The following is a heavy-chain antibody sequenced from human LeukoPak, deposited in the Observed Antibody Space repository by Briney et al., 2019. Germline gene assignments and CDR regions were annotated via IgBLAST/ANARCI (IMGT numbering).Heavy chain of an antibody. CDR2: ITYTGST. J-gene: IGHJ5*02. V-gene: IGHV4-59*08. Sequence: SETLSLTCTVSGGSIGSYYWYWIRQPPGKGLGWIGYITYTGSTNYNPSLKSRVTISLDTSKHQFSLNLTSVTAADTAMYYCARGGWYTWFDPWGQGAQVTVSS. CDR1: GGSIGSYY. D-gene: IGHD6-19*01. CDR3: ARGGWYTWFDP.